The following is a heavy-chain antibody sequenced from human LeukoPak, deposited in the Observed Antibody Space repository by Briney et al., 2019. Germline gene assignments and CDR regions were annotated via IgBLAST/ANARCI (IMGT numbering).Heavy chain of an antibody. J-gene: IGHJ4*02. D-gene: IGHD3-22*01. CDR1: GFTFSSYS. Sequence: GGSLRLSCAASGFTFSSYSMTWVRQAPGKGLEWISYIRSSGSPIYYADSVRGRFTVSRDNSKNTLYLQMNSLRAEDTAVYYCATDPTLYYYDSSGSYFDYWGQGTLVTVSS. V-gene: IGHV3-48*01. CDR2: IRSSGSPI. CDR3: ATDPTLYYYDSSGSYFDY.